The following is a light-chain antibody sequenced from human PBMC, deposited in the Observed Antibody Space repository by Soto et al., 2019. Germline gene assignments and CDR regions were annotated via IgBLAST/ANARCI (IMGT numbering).Light chain of an antibody. V-gene: IGKV3-20*01. Sequence: EIVLTQSPGTLSLSPGERATLSCRASQTINSRYLAWYQQKPGQAPRLLISGTSTRATGIPDRFSGSGSGTDFTLTISRLEPEEFAVYFCQRYGSSPPFTFGQGTKVEI. CDR3: QRYGSSPPFT. CDR1: QTINSRY. J-gene: IGKJ2*01. CDR2: GTS.